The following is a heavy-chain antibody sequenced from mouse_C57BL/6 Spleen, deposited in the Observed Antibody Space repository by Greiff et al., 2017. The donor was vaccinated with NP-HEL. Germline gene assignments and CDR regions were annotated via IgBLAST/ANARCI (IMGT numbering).Heavy chain of an antibody. Sequence: EVKLMESEGGLVQPGSSMKLSCTASGFTFSDYYMAWVRQVPEKGLEWVANINYDGSSTYYLDSLKSRFIISRDNAKNILYLQMSSLKSEDTATYYCASDDGYYGYFDVWGTGTTVTVSS. CDR3: ASDDGYYGYFDV. V-gene: IGHV5-16*01. CDR2: INYDGSST. J-gene: IGHJ1*03. CDR1: GFTFSDYY. D-gene: IGHD2-3*01.